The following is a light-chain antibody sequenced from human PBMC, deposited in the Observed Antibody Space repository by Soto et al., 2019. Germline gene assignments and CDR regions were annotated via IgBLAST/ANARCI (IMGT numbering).Light chain of an antibody. Sequence: EIVLTNSPATLSLSTGEGATLSCRASQSVISSNLAWYQQKPGQPPSLLIYGASSRASGIPDRFSGSGSGTDFTLTINRLEPEDFAVYYCQQDGTSPLTFCGGTKVDIK. CDR2: GAS. J-gene: IGKJ4*01. V-gene: IGKV3-20*01. CDR1: QSVISSN. CDR3: QQDGTSPLT.